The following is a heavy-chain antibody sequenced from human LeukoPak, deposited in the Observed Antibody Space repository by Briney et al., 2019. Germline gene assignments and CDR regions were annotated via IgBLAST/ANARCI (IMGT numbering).Heavy chain of an antibody. CDR3: ATMVSVAGDS. V-gene: IGHV3-7*01. CDR2: IKPDGSET. D-gene: IGHD6-19*01. Sequence: GGSLRLPCAGSGFSFSTNWMSWFRQAPGKGLEWVAHIKPDGSETYYVDSVKGRFTISRDNAWNSVHLQMYSLRPEDTAIYYCATMVSVAGDSWGQGTLVTVSS. CDR1: GFSFSTNW. J-gene: IGHJ5*01.